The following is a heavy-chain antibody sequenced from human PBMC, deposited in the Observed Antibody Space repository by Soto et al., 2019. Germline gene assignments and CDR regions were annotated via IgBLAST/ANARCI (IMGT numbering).Heavy chain of an antibody. Sequence: QLQLQESGPGLVKPSETLSLTCTVSGGSISSSSYYWGWIRQPPGKGLEWIGSIYYSGSTYYNPSLKSRVTISVDTSKNQFSLKLSSVTAADTAVYYCSTTSTTNWLLSREEYYFDYWGQGTLVTVSS. D-gene: IGHD3-9*01. J-gene: IGHJ4*02. CDR3: STTSTTNWLLSREEYYFDY. CDR2: IYYSGST. CDR1: GGSISSSSYY. V-gene: IGHV4-39*01.